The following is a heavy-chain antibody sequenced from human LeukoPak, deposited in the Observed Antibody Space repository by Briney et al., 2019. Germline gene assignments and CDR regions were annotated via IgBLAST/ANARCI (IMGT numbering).Heavy chain of an antibody. J-gene: IGHJ4*02. CDR3: ARDGAAAGYFDY. Sequence: GGSLRLSCAASGFTFSSYSMNWVRQAPGKGLEWVSSISSSSSYIYYADSVKGRFTISRDNAKNSLYLQMNSLRAEDMAVYYCARDGAAAGYFDYWGQGTLVTVSS. D-gene: IGHD6-13*01. CDR2: ISSSSSYI. V-gene: IGHV3-21*01. CDR1: GFTFSSYS.